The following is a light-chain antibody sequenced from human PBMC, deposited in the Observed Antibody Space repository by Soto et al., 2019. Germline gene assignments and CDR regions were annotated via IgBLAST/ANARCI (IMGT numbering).Light chain of an antibody. J-gene: IGLJ1*01. V-gene: IGLV2-14*01. CDR1: SSDVGGYDY. CDR3: SSYTGGNPSYV. Sequence: QSALTQPASVSGSPGQSITTACTGTSSDVGGYDYVSWYQQHPGKAPKLMIYEVTIRPSGVSDRFSGSKSGNTASLTVSGLQAEDEADYYCSSYTGGNPSYVFGTGTKVTVL. CDR2: EVT.